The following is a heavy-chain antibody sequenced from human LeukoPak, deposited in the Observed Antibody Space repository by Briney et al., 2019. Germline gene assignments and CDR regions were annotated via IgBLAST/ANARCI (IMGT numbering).Heavy chain of an antibody. J-gene: IGHJ3*02. D-gene: IGHD1-20*01. V-gene: IGHV4-59*01. CDR2: IYYSGST. Sequence: GYIYYSGSTNYNPSLKSRVTISVDTSKNQFSLKLSSVTAADTAVYYCARERITGTVAAFDIWGQGTMVTVSS. CDR3: ARERITGTVAAFDI.